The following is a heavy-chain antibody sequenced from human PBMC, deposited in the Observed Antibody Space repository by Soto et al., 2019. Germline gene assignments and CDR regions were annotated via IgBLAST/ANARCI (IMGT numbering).Heavy chain of an antibody. CDR1: GPSITNHF. Sequence: SETLSLTCTVSGPSITNHFYMCARQPPGKGLEYIGYVHNGWSTNYHPALKSRVIISVDKSKIQSSLTLTSVSAADTAVYFCSSRFYTTGVLIDDWGEADPITFSS. V-gene: IGHV4-59*03. D-gene: IGHD3-16*01. CDR3: SSRFYTTGVLIDD. CDR2: VHNGWST. J-gene: IGHJ4*02.